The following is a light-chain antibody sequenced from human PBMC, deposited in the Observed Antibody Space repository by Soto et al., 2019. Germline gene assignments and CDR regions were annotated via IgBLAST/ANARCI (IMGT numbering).Light chain of an antibody. CDR2: GVS. Sequence: EIVMTQSPATLSVSPGERATLSCRASQSISSSLAWYQHKPGQAPRLLIYGVSTRATGISARFSGSGSGTEFTLTISNLQSEDFAVYYCQQYYRWRTFGQGTKVEF. CDR3: QQYYRWRT. J-gene: IGKJ1*01. V-gene: IGKV3-15*01. CDR1: QSISSS.